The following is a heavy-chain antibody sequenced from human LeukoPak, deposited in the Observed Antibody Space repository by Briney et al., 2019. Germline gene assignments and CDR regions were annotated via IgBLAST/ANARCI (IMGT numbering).Heavy chain of an antibody. J-gene: IGHJ5*02. Sequence: APVKVSCKASGYTFTSYYMHWVRQAPGQELEWMGIINPSGGSTSYAQKFQGRVTMTRDTSTSTVYMELSSLRSEDTAVYYCARGGANCTNGVCEWNWFDPWGQGTLVTVSS. D-gene: IGHD2-8*01. CDR3: ARGGANCTNGVCEWNWFDP. CDR2: INPSGGST. V-gene: IGHV1-46*03. CDR1: GYTFTSYY.